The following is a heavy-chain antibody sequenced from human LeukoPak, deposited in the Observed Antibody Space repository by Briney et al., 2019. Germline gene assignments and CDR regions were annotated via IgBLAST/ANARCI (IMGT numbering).Heavy chain of an antibody. CDR1: GFTFSSYG. Sequence: GRSLRLSCAASGFTFSSYGMHWVRQAPGKGLEWVAVISYDGSNKYYADSAKGRFTISRDNSKNTLYLQMNSLRAEDTAVYYCASSWAYFDSWGQGTLVTVSS. CDR2: ISYDGSNK. J-gene: IGHJ4*02. D-gene: IGHD6-13*01. V-gene: IGHV3-30*03. CDR3: ASSWAYFDS.